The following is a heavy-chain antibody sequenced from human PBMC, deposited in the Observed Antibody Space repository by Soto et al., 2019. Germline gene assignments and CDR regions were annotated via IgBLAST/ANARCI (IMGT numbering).Heavy chain of an antibody. V-gene: IGHV3-30-3*02. CDR1: VFAFNAYS. D-gene: IGHD6-13*01. CDR3: ASPYSRATIYYFHY. Sequence: WGSLRLSCASSVFAFNAYSMPWVGQAPGKGLEWVAVISSDGTNKHYADSMKGRFTVSRDNSGNTLYLQMSSLRAEDTAVYYCASPYSRATIYYFHYWGHGTLFTVSS. J-gene: IGHJ4*01. CDR2: ISSDGTNK.